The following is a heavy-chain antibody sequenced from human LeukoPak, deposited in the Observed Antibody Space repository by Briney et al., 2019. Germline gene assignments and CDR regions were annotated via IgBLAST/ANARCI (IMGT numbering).Heavy chain of an antibody. CDR3: AKDRYSGSHNFDY. D-gene: IGHD1-26*01. Sequence: GGSLRLSCETSGFTFSSYGMSWVRQAPGKGLEWVSAISGSGGSTYYADSVKGRFTISRDNSKNTLYLQMNSLRAEDTAVYYCAKDRYSGSHNFDYWGQGTLVTVSS. CDR1: GFTFSSYG. CDR2: ISGSGGST. J-gene: IGHJ4*02. V-gene: IGHV3-23*01.